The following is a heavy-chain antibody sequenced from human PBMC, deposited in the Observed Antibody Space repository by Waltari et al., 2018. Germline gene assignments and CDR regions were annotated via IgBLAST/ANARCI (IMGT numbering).Heavy chain of an antibody. CDR1: GFPFSSYA. Sequence: EVQLLESGGGLVQPGGSLRLSCAASGFPFSSYAMRWVSQHPGRGLAWVSGISGSGGSTYYAHSVKGRFTISRDNSKNTLYLQMNSLRAEDTAVYYCAKDRSGLTMVRGVRVDVWGQGTTVTVSS. CDR3: AKDRSGLTMVRGVRVDV. V-gene: IGHV3-23*01. D-gene: IGHD3-10*01. J-gene: IGHJ6*02. CDR2: ISGSGGST.